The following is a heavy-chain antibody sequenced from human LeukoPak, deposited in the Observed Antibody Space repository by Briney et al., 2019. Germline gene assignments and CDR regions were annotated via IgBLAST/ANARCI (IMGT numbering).Heavy chain of an antibody. Sequence: GGSLRLSCAASGFTFSSYSMNWVRQAPGKGLEWVSSISSGSGYIYYADSVKGRFTISRDNAKNSLYLQMNSLRAEDTAVYYCAKVGGDSSWYSVYWGQGTLVTVSS. CDR3: AKVGGDSSWYSVY. V-gene: IGHV3-21*04. CDR1: GFTFSSYS. D-gene: IGHD6-13*01. J-gene: IGHJ4*02. CDR2: ISSGSGYI.